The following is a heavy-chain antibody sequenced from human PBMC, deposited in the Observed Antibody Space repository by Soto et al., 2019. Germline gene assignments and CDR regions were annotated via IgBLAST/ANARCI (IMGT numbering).Heavy chain of an antibody. CDR3: ARASATYSNYYYYYGMDV. CDR1: GGSFSGYY. J-gene: IGHJ6*02. V-gene: IGHV4-34*01. Sequence: SETLSLTCAVYGGSFSGYYWSWIRQPPGKGLEWIGEINHSGSTNYNPSLKSRVTISVDTSKNQFSLKLSSVTAADTAVYYCARASATYSNYYYYYGMDVWGQGTTVTVSS. D-gene: IGHD4-4*01. CDR2: INHSGST.